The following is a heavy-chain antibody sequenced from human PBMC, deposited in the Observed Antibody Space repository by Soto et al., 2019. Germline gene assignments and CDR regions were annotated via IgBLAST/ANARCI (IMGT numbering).Heavy chain of an antibody. V-gene: IGHV3-30*18. CDR1: GFTFSSYG. Sequence: QVQLVESGGGVVQPGRSLRLSCAASGFTFSSYGMHWVRQAPGKGLEWVAVISYDGSNKYYADSVKGRFTISRDNSNNTLYLHMNSLRSEDTAVYYCAKDRRKVVVAAPFDYWGKGTLVTVSS. D-gene: IGHD2-15*01. CDR2: ISYDGSNK. J-gene: IGHJ4*02. CDR3: AKDRRKVVVAAPFDY.